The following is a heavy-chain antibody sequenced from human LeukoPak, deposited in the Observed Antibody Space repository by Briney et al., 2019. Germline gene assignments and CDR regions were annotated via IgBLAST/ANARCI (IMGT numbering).Heavy chain of an antibody. V-gene: IGHV4-61*02. D-gene: IGHD4-17*01. J-gene: IGHJ4*02. CDR3: ARAETYGDYPFDY. CDR2: IYTSGST. Sequence: SETLSLTCTVSGGSISSGSYYWSWIRQPAGNGLEWIGRIYTSGSTNYNPSLKSRVTISVDTSKNQFSLKLSSVTAADTAVYYCARAETYGDYPFDYWGQGTLVTVSS. CDR1: GGSISSGSYY.